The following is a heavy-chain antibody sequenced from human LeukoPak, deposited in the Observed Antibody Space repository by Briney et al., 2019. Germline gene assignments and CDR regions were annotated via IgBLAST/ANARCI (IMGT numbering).Heavy chain of an antibody. CDR2: ISFSGGYI. CDR3: ARRATTERGHSYGLDY. CDR1: GFTFSSYS. D-gene: IGHD5-18*01. V-gene: IGHV3-21*01. Sequence: TGGSLRLSCAASGFTFSSYSMNWVRQAPGKGLEWVSSISFSGGYIYYADSLKGRITISRDNAKNSLYLQMNSLRAEDTAVYYCARRATTERGHSYGLDYWGQGTLVTVSS. J-gene: IGHJ4*02.